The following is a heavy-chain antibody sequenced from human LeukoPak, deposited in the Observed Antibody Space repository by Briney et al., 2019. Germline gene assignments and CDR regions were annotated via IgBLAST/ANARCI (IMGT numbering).Heavy chain of an antibody. Sequence: PGGSLRLSCAASGFTFSSYAMRWVRQAPGKGLEWVAVISYDGSNKYYADSVKGRFTISRDNSKNTLYLQMNSLRAEDTAVYYCARDLDRLQVLRFLEWLSPNYYYYYGMDVWGQGTTVTVSS. J-gene: IGHJ6*02. CDR2: ISYDGSNK. V-gene: IGHV3-30-3*01. CDR1: GFTFSSYA. CDR3: ARDLDRLQVLRFLEWLSPNYYYYYGMDV. D-gene: IGHD3-3*01.